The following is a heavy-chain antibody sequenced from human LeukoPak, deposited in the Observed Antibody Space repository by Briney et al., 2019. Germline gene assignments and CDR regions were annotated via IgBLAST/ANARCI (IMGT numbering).Heavy chain of an antibody. CDR2: IYYSGST. D-gene: IGHD1-7*01. V-gene: IGHV4-39*01. CDR1: GGSLSSSSYY. Sequence: SETLSLTCTVSGGSLSSSSYYWGWIRQPPGKGLEWIGSIYYSGSTYYNPSLKSRVTISVDTSKNQFSLKLSSVTAADTAVYYCARRPLAGYNWNYGQSQPPFDYWGQGTLVTVSS. CDR3: ARRPLAGYNWNYGQSQPPFDY. J-gene: IGHJ4*02.